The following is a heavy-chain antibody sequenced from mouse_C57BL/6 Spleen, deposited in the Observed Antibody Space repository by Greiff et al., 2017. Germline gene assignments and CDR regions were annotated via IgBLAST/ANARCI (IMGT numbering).Heavy chain of an antibody. CDR1: GYSITSGYY. V-gene: IGHV3-6*01. CDR2: ISYDGSN. Sequence: DVKLQESGPGLVKPSPSLSLTCSVTGYSITSGYYWNWIRQFPGNKLEWMGYISYDGSNNYNPSLKNRISITRDTSKNQFFLKLNSVTTEDTATYYCARGDYGSSYDYWGQGTTLTVSS. J-gene: IGHJ2*01. CDR3: ARGDYGSSYDY. D-gene: IGHD1-1*01.